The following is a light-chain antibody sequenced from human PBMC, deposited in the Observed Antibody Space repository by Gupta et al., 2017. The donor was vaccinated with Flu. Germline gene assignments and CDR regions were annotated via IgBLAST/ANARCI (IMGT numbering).Light chain of an antibody. Sequence: QSVLTQPPSVSGAPGQRVTISCTGSSSNIGTHYDVHWYQQRLPGTAPKLLIYGNDNRPSGVPDRFSGSKSGTSASLVITGLQPDDEAFYYCHCSYTTLSASVFGGGTRVTVL. V-gene: IGLV1-40*01. CDR3: HCSYTTLSASV. CDR2: GND. CDR1: SSNIGTHYD. J-gene: IGLJ2*01.